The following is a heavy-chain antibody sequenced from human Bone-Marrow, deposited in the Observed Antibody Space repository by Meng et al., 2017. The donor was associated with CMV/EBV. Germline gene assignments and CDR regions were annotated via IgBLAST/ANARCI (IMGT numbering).Heavy chain of an antibody. CDR2: ISYDGSNK. J-gene: IGHJ3*02. CDR1: GFTFSSYA. CDR3: ASGSVQLWFFLLQEAFDI. V-gene: IGHV3-30*04. Sequence: GESLKISCAASGFTFSSYAMHWVRQAPRKGLEWVAVISYDGSNKYYADSVKGRFTISRDNSKNPLYLQMNRLRAEDTAVYWCASGSVQLWFFLLQEAFDIWGQGTMVTVAS. D-gene: IGHD5-18*01.